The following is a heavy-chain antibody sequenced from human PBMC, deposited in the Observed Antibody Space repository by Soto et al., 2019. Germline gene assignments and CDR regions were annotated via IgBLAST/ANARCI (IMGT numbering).Heavy chain of an antibody. Sequence: VGSLRLSCAASGFTFSSYAMSWVRQAPGKGLEWVSAISGSGGSTYYADSVKGRFTISRDNSKNTLYLQMNSLRAEDTAVYYCAKPLAVADWFDYWGQGTLVTVSS. D-gene: IGHD6-19*01. V-gene: IGHV3-23*01. CDR3: AKPLAVADWFDY. CDR1: GFTFSSYA. J-gene: IGHJ4*02. CDR2: ISGSGGST.